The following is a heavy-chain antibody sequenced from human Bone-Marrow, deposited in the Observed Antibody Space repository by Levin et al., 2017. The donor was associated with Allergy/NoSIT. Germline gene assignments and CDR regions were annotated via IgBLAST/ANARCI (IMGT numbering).Heavy chain of an antibody. V-gene: IGHV3-74*03. D-gene: IGHD3-16*01. CDR3: ASAGGGFYYYMDV. J-gene: IGHJ6*03. Sequence: GESLKISCAASGFTFDTFWFHWVRQVPGKGLAWVSRINTDGSDTEYADSVRGRFTTSRDNTKKTLYLEMSSVRVEDTGVYFCASAGGGFYYYMDVWGKGTTVIVSS. CDR1: GFTFDTFW. CDR2: INTDGSDT.